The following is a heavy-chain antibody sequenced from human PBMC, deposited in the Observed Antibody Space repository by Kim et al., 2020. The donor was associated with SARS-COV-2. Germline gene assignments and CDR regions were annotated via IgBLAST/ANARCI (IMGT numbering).Heavy chain of an antibody. D-gene: IGHD6-19*01. V-gene: IGHV3-73*01. Sequence: GKGRFNLSRDESTNTWYLQMDSLKTEDTAVYYCTRAYAAVAGGGDYWGQGTLVTVSS. CDR3: TRAYAAVAGGGDY. J-gene: IGHJ4*02.